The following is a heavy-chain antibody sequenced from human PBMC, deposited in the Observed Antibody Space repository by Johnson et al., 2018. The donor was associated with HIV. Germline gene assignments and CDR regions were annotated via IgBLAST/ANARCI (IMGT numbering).Heavy chain of an antibody. J-gene: IGHJ3*02. CDR1: GFTFSSYW. CDR2: IKQDGSEK. V-gene: IGHV3-7*05. CDR3: SRDRGAARDAFDI. Sequence: VQLVESGGGLVQPGGSLRLSCAASGFTFSSYWMSWVRQAPGKGLEWVANIKQDGSEKYYVDSVKVRFTISRDNAKNSLYLQMNSLRAEDTAVYYCSRDRGAARDAFDIWGQGTMVTVSS. D-gene: IGHD6-6*01.